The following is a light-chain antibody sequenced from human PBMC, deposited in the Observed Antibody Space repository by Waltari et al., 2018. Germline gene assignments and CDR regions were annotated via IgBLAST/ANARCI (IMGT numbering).Light chain of an antibody. CDR3: MHALQTPLT. Sequence: DIVLTKFCPSTPVTHGESDHLSCRSSQSLLHSNGNTYLDWYLQKPGQPPQVLIYLGSNRASGVPDRFRGSGSGTDFTLEISRVEAEDVGVYYCMHALQTPLTFGGGTKVEIK. J-gene: IGKJ4*01. CDR2: LGS. V-gene: IGKV2-28*01. CDR1: QSLLHSNGNTY.